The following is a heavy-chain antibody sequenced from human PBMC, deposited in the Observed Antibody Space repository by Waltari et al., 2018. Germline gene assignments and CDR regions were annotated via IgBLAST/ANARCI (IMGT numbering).Heavy chain of an antibody. J-gene: IGHJ3*02. CDR1: GYSISSGYY. CDR2: IYHSGST. Sequence: QVQLQESGPGLVKPSETLSLTCAVSGYSISSGYYWGWIRQPPGKGLEWIGSIYHSGSTYYNPSLKSRVTISVDTSKNQFSLKLSSVTAADTAVYYCARRGYYGSGSYYGDDAFDIWGQGTMVTVSS. CDR3: ARRGYYGSGSYYGDDAFDI. D-gene: IGHD3-10*01. V-gene: IGHV4-38-2*01.